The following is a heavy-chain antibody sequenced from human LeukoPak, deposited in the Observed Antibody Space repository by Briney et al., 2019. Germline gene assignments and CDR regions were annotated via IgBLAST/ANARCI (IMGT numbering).Heavy chain of an antibody. D-gene: IGHD1-1*01. CDR1: GFTFSSYA. CDR2: ISYDGNNK. CDR3: AKKGVPSTLED. V-gene: IGHV3-30*04. Sequence: GRSLRLSCAASGFTFSSYAMHWVRQAPGKGLEWVAVISYDGNNKYYADSMKGRFTISRDNSRNTLYLQINSLRADDTAVYYCAKKGVPSTLEDWGQGTLVTVSS. J-gene: IGHJ4*02.